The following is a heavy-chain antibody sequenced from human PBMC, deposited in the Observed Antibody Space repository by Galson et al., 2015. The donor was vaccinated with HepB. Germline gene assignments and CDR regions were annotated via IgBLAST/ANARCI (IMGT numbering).Heavy chain of an antibody. J-gene: IGHJ5*02. CDR1: GYTFTGYY. V-gene: IGHV1-2*02. D-gene: IGHD3-16*01. CDR3: ASAACTYTTSCSPDFP. CDR2: INPHSGGT. Sequence: CKASGYTFTGYYIHWVRQVPGQGLEWMGWINPHSGGTNYAQKFQGRVTMTRDTSISTAYMELSSLRSDDTAVYYCASAACTYTTSCSPDFPWGQGTLVTVSS.